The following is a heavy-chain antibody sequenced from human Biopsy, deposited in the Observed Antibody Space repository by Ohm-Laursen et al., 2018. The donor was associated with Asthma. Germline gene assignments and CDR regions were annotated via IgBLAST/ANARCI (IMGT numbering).Heavy chain of an antibody. CDR1: GFTFGDYW. CDR2: IKHDGTEK. J-gene: IGHJ1*01. Sequence: GSLRLSCAAFGFTFGDYWMSWVRQVPGKGLEWVANIKHDGTEKNHVDSLKGRFTISRDNAKNSLYLQMNSLRAEDTAVYYCARTFHFWSPYHADHYQLWGQGTLVTVSS. D-gene: IGHD3-3*02. CDR3: ARTFHFWSPYHADHYQL. V-gene: IGHV3-7*01.